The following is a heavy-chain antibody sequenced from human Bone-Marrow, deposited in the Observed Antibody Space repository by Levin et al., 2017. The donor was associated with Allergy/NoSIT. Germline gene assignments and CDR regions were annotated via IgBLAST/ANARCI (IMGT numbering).Heavy chain of an antibody. CDR3: TQDLQFDTIW. CDR1: GFAFSDYA. Sequence: SCVASGFAFSDYAMAWVRQAPGQGLDWVSTIDFNGGHTHYSDSVKGRFTISRDNSKNTLYLEINNLSAEDTAIYYCTQDLQFDTIWWGQGTLVTVSS. J-gene: IGHJ4*02. V-gene: IGHV3-23*01. CDR2: IDFNGGHT. D-gene: IGHD3-3*01.